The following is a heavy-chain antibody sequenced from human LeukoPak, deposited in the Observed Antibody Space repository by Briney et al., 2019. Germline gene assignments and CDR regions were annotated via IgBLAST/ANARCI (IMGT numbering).Heavy chain of an antibody. D-gene: IGHD2-2*01. CDR3: ARIRLGYCSSTSCLPLGFDP. Sequence: SVQVSCKASGGTFSSYAISWVRQAPGQGLEWMGGIIPIFGTANYAQKFQGRVTITADKSTSTAYMELSSLRSEDTAVYYCARIRLGYCSSTSCLPLGFDPWGQGTLVTVSS. CDR1: GGTFSSYA. J-gene: IGHJ5*02. V-gene: IGHV1-69*06. CDR2: IIPIFGTA.